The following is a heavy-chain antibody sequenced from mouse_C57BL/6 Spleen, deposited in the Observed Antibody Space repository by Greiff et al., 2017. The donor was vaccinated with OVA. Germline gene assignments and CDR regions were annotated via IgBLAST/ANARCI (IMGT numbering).Heavy chain of an antibody. CDR1: GYTFTDYY. V-gene: IGHV1-26*01. Sequence: VQLQQSGPELVKPGASVKISCKASGYTFTDYYMNWVKQSHGKSLEWIGDINPNNGGTSYNQKFKGKATLTVDKSSSTAYMELRSLTSEDSAVYYCARDSLFDDWGQGTTLTVSS. CDR2: INPNNGGT. J-gene: IGHJ2*01. D-gene: IGHD3-2*01. CDR3: ARDSLFDD.